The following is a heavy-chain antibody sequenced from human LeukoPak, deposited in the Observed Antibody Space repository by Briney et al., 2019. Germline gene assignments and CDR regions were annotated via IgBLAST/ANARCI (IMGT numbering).Heavy chain of an antibody. D-gene: IGHD1-26*01. CDR1: DYTFTSYG. Sequence: ASVKVSCKASDYTFTSYGICWVRQAPGQGLEWMGWISAYNGNTNYAQKLQGRVTMTTDTSTSTAYMELRSLRSDDTAVYYCARTPVQGAQSGSYYHFDYWGQGTLVTVSS. V-gene: IGHV1-18*01. CDR3: ARTPVQGAQSGSYYHFDY. CDR2: ISAYNGNT. J-gene: IGHJ4*02.